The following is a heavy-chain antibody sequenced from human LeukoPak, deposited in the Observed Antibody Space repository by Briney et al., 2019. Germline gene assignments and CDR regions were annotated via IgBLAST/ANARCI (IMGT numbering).Heavy chain of an antibody. D-gene: IGHD1-26*01. Sequence: SETLSLTCTVSGGSISSYYWSRIRQPPGKGLEWIGYIYTSGSTNYNPSLKSRVTISVDTSKNQFSLKLSSVTAADTAVYYCARSPREGNYFDYWGQGTLVTVSS. CDR1: GGSISSYY. V-gene: IGHV4-4*09. J-gene: IGHJ4*02. CDR2: IYTSGST. CDR3: ARSPREGNYFDY.